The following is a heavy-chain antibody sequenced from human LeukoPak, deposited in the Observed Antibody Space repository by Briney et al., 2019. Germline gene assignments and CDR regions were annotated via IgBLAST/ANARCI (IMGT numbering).Heavy chain of an antibody. CDR1: GFTFSTYG. CDR3: VRDRGGGNWLDY. Sequence: GGSLRLSCAASGFTFSTYGMSWVRQAPGKGLEWVSAISGNGGSTYYADSVKGRFTISRDNSKNTLSLQMNSLRAEDTAVYFCVRDRGGGNWLDYWGQGTLVTVSS. J-gene: IGHJ4*02. V-gene: IGHV3-23*01. CDR2: ISGNGGST. D-gene: IGHD1-20*01.